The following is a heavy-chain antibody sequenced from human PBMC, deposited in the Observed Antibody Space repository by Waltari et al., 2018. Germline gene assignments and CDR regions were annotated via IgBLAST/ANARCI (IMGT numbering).Heavy chain of an antibody. CDR1: GFTFSSYS. CDR3: ARDYAAAGPIDY. Sequence: AASGFTFSSYSMNWVRQAPGKGLAWGSSISSSSSYRCYADSGKGRFTISRDNAKNSLYLQMNSLRAEDTAVYYCARDYAAAGPIDYWGQGTLVTVSS. D-gene: IGHD6-13*01. J-gene: IGHJ4*02. CDR2: ISSSSSYR. V-gene: IGHV3-21*01.